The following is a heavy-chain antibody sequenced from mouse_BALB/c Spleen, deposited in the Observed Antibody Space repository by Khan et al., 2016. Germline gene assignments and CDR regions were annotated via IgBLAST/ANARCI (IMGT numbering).Heavy chain of an antibody. V-gene: IGHV9-2-1*01. CDR3: ARSGYYGSRDY. J-gene: IGHJ2*01. CDR2: INTETGEP. Sequence: QVQLKQSGPELKKPGETVKISCKASGYTFTDYSMHWVKQAPGKGLKWMGWINTETGEPTYADDFKGRFAFSLETSASTAYLQINNLKNEDTATYFCARSGYYGSRDYWSQGTTLTVSS. CDR1: GYTFTDYS. D-gene: IGHD1-1*01.